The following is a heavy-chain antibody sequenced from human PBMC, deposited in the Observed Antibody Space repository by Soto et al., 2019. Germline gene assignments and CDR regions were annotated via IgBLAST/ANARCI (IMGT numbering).Heavy chain of an antibody. J-gene: IGHJ6*02. D-gene: IGHD6-13*01. V-gene: IGHV1-18*04. CDR2: ISAYNGNT. CDR3: ARLLSSSWPRVDV. Sequence: ASVKVSCKASGYTFTNYYMHWVRQAPGQGLEWMGWISAYNGNTNYAQKLQGRVTMTTDTSTSTAYMELRSLRSDDTAVYYCARLLSSSWPRVDVWGQGTTVTVS. CDR1: GYTFTNYY.